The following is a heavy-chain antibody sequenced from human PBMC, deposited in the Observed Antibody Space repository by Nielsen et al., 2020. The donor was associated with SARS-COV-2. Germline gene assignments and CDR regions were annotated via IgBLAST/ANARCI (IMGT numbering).Heavy chain of an antibody. CDR2: IWYDGSDK. J-gene: IGHJ4*02. D-gene: IGHD5-18*01. V-gene: IGHV3-33*01. CDR1: GFTFRNYG. CDR3: ATGRAYSSGSKGGGGYYFDY. Sequence: GGSLRLSCAASGFTFRNYGMHWVRQAPGKGLEWVTIIWYDGSDKYYADSVKGRFTISRDNSKNTLYLQMNSLTAEDTAVYYCATGRAYSSGSKGGGGYYFDYWGQGALVTVSS.